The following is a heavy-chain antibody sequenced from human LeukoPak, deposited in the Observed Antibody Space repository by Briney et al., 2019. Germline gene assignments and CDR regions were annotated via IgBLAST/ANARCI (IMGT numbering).Heavy chain of an antibody. CDR2: ISYDGSNK. Sequence: GGSLRLSCAASGFTFSSYAMHWVRQAPGKGLEWVAVISYDGSNKYYADSVKGRFTISRDNSKNTLYLQMNSPRAEDTAVYYCVYPLGDYYDSSGYYPPAYFQHWGQGTLVTVSS. D-gene: IGHD3-22*01. J-gene: IGHJ1*01. CDR1: GFTFSSYA. CDR3: VYPLGDYYDSSGYYPPAYFQH. V-gene: IGHV3-30-3*01.